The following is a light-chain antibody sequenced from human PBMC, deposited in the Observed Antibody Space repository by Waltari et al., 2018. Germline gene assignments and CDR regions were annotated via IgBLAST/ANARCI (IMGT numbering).Light chain of an antibody. J-gene: IGLJ7*01. CDR2: EDS. CDR1: SPNIGNSY. Sequence: QSVLTQPPSVSAAPGQRVTIPCSGGSPNIGNSYVSWYRQFPGTAPKLLIHEDSERPSGIPGRFSGSKSGTSATLDITGLQAGDEADYYCGTWDSSLSGAVFGGGTHLTVL. CDR3: GTWDSSLSGAV. V-gene: IGLV1-51*02.